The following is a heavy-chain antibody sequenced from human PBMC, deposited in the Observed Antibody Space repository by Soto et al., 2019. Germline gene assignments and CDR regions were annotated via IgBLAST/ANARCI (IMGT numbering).Heavy chain of an antibody. V-gene: IGHV3-30*18. D-gene: IGHD6-19*01. CDR2: ISYDGSNK. CDR3: AKGVSGYSSGWYEWGYYYYGMDV. J-gene: IGHJ6*02. Sequence: QPGGSLRLSCAASGFTFSSYGMHWVRQAPGKGLEWVAVISYDGSNKYYADSVKGRFTISRDNSKHTLYLQMNSLRAEDTAVYYCAKGVSGYSSGWYEWGYYYYGMDVWGQGTTVTVSS. CDR1: GFTFSSYG.